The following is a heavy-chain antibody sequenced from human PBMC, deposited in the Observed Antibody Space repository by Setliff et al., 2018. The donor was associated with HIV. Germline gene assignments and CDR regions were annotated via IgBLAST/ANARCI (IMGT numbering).Heavy chain of an antibody. CDR1: GYTFHNYG. CDR2: IDTHSGYT. V-gene: IGHV1-18*01. J-gene: IGHJ4*02. D-gene: IGHD5-12*01. CDR3: ARGKTWLRFLDY. Sequence: ASVTVSSKASGYTFHNYGISWVRQAPGQGLEWMGWIDTHSGYTNSAQTGQGRVNVTMDTSKSTAYMELRSLKSDDTAVYYCARGKTWLRFLDYWGQGTLVTVSS.